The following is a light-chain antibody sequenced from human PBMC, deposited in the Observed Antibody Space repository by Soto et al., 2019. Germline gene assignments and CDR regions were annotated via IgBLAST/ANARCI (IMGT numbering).Light chain of an antibody. CDR3: QQYGRSIT. Sequence: EIVLTQSPGTLSLSPGERATLSCRASQSVSSNYLAWFQQKPGQAPRLLIYGASSRPTGIPDRFSGSGSGTDFTLTISRLEPEDFAVYYCQQYGRSITFGQGTRLEIK. V-gene: IGKV3-20*01. CDR2: GAS. J-gene: IGKJ5*01. CDR1: QSVSSNY.